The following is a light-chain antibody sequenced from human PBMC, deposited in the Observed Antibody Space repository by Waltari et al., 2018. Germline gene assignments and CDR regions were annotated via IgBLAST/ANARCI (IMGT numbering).Light chain of an antibody. CDR3: QQYNSYPWT. J-gene: IGKJ1*01. Sequence: DIQMTQSPSTLSASVGDTVTITCRASQSISSWLAWYQQKPGKDPKLLIYKAFSLETGVPSRFGGSGSGTEFTLTISSLQPDDFATYYCQQYNSYPWTFGQGTKVEIK. V-gene: IGKV1-5*03. CDR2: KAF. CDR1: QSISSW.